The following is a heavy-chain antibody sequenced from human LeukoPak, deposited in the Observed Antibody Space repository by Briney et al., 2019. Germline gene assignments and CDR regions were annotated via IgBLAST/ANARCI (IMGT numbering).Heavy chain of an antibody. CDR3: ARGDGGNPWDAFDI. J-gene: IGHJ3*02. CDR1: GYTFSKFG. V-gene: IGHV1-18*01. Sequence: GAAVKVSSKASGYTFSKFGIAWVRQAPGQGLEWMGWISGNNDNPQSAQDLQGRVTVTTDRSTSTAYMELRSLRHDDTAVYYCARGDGGNPWDAFDIWGQGTMVTVSS. D-gene: IGHD4-23*01. CDR2: ISGNNDNP.